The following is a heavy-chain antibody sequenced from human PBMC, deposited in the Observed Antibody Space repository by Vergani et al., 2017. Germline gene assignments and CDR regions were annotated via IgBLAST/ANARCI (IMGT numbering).Heavy chain of an antibody. D-gene: IGHD2-2*01. CDR2: IRYDGSNK. Sequence: QVQLVESGGGVVQPGGSLRLSCAASGFTFSSYGMHWVRQAPGKGLEWVAFIRYDGSNKYYADSMKGRFTISRDNSKNTLYLQMNSLRAEDTAVYYCAKGRVPAAIRGVDYWGQGTLVTVSS. V-gene: IGHV3-30*02. J-gene: IGHJ4*02. CDR1: GFTFSSYG. CDR3: AKGRVPAAIRGVDY.